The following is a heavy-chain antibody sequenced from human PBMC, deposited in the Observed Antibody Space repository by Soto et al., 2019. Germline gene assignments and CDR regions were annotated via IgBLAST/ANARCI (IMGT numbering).Heavy chain of an antibody. CDR1: GFTLSGYW. Sequence: EVQLVESGGGLVQPGGSLRLSCVVSGFTLSGYWMHWVRQAPGKGLEWVSRIKYDGSSTGYADSVKGRFTVSRDTAKNTLYLQMNSLRVEDTAVYYCAKSDWLDSWGQGTLVTVSS. V-gene: IGHV3-74*01. CDR3: AKSDWLDS. J-gene: IGHJ5*01. CDR2: IKYDGSST.